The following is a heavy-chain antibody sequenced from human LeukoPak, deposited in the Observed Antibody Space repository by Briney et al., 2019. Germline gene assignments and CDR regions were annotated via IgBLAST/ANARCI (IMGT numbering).Heavy chain of an antibody. V-gene: IGHV3-30-3*01. CDR3: AKSMVRGVPQYFDY. Sequence: PGGSLRLSCAASGFTFSSYAMHWVRQAPGKGLEWVAVISYDGSNKYYADSVKGRFTISRDNSKNTLYLQMNSLRAEDTAVYYCAKSMVRGVPQYFDYWGQGTLVTVSS. D-gene: IGHD3-10*01. CDR1: GFTFSSYA. J-gene: IGHJ4*02. CDR2: ISYDGSNK.